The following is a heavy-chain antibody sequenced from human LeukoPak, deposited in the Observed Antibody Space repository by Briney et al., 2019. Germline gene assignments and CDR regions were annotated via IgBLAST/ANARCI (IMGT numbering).Heavy chain of an antibody. V-gene: IGHV4-59*12. J-gene: IGHJ4*02. CDR3: ARGGDYDSSGYYRNSACLFDY. Sequence: SETLSLACTVSGGTFTSYYWSWVRQPPGKGLEWMGCIYYSRSSNYNTSLMRRVTISVDTSKTQFSLTLSSVTAADTAVYYCARGGDYDSSGYYRNSACLFDYWGQGTLVTVSS. D-gene: IGHD3-22*01. CDR2: IYYSRSS. CDR1: GGTFTSYY.